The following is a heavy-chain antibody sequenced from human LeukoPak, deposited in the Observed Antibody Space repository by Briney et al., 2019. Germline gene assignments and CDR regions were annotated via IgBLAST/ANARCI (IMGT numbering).Heavy chain of an antibody. V-gene: IGHV4-59*01. CDR3: ARGEGPWSGYVGWFDP. CDR2: IYYSGST. CDR1: GGSISSYY. J-gene: IGHJ5*02. Sequence: SETLSLTCTVSGGSISSYYWSWIRQPPGKGLEWIGYIYYSGSTNYNPSLKSRVTISVDTSKNQFSLKLSSVTAADTAVYYCARGEGPWSGYVGWFDPWGQGTLVTVSS. D-gene: IGHD3-3*01.